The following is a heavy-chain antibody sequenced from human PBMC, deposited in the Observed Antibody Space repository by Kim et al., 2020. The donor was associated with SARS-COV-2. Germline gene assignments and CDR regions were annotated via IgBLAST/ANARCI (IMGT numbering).Heavy chain of an antibody. Sequence: ASVKVSCKASGYTFTSYAMNWVRQAPGQGLEWMGWINTNTGNPTYAQGFTGRFVFSLDTSVSTAYLQISSLKAEDTAVYYCASAPVYQLLSPGIFYYYYYMDVWGKGTTVTDSS. CDR2: INTNTGNP. V-gene: IGHV7-4-1*02. D-gene: IGHD2-2*01. CDR1: GYTFTSYA. CDR3: ASAPVYQLLSPGIFYYYYYMDV. J-gene: IGHJ6*03.